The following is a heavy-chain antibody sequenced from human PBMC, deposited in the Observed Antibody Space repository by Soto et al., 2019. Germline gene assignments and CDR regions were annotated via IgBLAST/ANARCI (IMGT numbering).Heavy chain of an antibody. V-gene: IGHV3-53*01. D-gene: IGHD2-2*02. CDR3: ARERCSSTSCYTLGQYYFDY. Sequence: VVSRILSCAASGFTVSSNYMSWVRQAPGKGLEWVSVIYSGGSTYYADSVKGRFTISRDNSKNTLYLQMNSLRAEDTAVYYCARERCSSTSCYTLGQYYFDYWGQGTLVTVSS. J-gene: IGHJ4*02. CDR1: GFTVSSNY. CDR2: IYSGGST.